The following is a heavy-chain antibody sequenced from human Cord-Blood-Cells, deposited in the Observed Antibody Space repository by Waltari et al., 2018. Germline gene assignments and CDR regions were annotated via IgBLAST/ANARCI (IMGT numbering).Heavy chain of an antibody. D-gene: IGHD1-7*01. CDR1: GYSISSGYY. CDR2: IYHSGST. Sequence: QVQLQESGPGLVKPSETLSLTCTVSGYSISSGYYWGWIRQPPGKGLEWFGSIYHSGSTSYNPSLKCRVTISVDTSKNQFSLKLSSVTAADTAVYYCARDRNSYYYYYYGMDVWGQGTTVTVSS. CDR3: ARDRNSYYYYYYGMDV. V-gene: IGHV4-38-2*02. J-gene: IGHJ6*02.